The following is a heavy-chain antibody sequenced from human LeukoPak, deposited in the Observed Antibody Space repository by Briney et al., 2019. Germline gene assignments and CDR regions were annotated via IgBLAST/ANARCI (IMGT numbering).Heavy chain of an antibody. CDR3: ADYGSGSYIFDY. CDR1: GFTFDDYA. D-gene: IGHD3-10*01. J-gene: IGHJ4*02. V-gene: IGHV3-23*01. CDR2: ISGSGGST. Sequence: GRSLRLSCAASGFTFDDYAMHWVRQAPGKGLEWVSGISGSGGSTYYADSVKGRFTISRDNSKNTLYLQMNSLRAEDTAVYYCADYGSGSYIFDYWGQGTLVTVSS.